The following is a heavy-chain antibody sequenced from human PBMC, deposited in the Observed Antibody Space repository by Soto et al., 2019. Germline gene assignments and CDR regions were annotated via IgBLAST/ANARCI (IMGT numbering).Heavy chain of an antibody. CDR2: DYYGGST. J-gene: IGHJ4*02. CDR3: ARDVTTMATDY. D-gene: IGHD1-1*01. Sequence: PSETLSLTCIVSGGSISSSTYYWGWIRQPPGKGLEWIGNDYYGGSTYYNPSLKSRVTISVDTSKNQFSLKLSSVTAADTAVYYCARDVTTMATDYWGQGTLVTVS. CDR1: GGSISSSTYY. V-gene: IGHV4-39*07.